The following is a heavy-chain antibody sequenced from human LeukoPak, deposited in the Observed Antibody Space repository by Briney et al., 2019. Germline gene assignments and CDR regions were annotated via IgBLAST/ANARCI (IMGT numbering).Heavy chain of an antibody. CDR2: IYPGDSDT. CDR1: GYSFTSYW. D-gene: IGHD6-6*01. V-gene: IGHV5-51*01. Sequence: GESLKISCKGSGYSFTSYWIGWARQMPGKGLEWMGIIYPGDSDTRYSPSFQGQVTISADKSISTAYLQWSSLKASDTAMYYCARQGSSSSLGFDYWGQGTLVTVSS. J-gene: IGHJ4*02. CDR3: ARQGSSSSLGFDY.